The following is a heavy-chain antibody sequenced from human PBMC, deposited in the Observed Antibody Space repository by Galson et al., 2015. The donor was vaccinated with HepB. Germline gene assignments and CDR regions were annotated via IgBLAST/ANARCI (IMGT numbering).Heavy chain of an antibody. CDR3: TRQGWT. CDR1: GFAFSGSA. D-gene: IGHD3-3*01. J-gene: IGHJ5*02. Sequence: SLRLSCAASGFAFSGSAVHWVRQASGKGLEWVGRIRSRVNNYATGYSASVKGRFTISRDDSKNTAYLEMNSLQTDDTALYYCTRQGWTWGQGTLVTVSS. V-gene: IGHV3-73*01. CDR2: IRSRVNNYAT.